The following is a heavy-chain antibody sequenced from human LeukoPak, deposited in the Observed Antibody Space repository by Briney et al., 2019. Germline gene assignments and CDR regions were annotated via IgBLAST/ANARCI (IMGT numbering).Heavy chain of an antibody. J-gene: IGHJ4*02. CDR3: ARHWETSSWYVDY. CDR1: GGSITHYY. V-gene: IGHV4-59*08. Sequence: PPETLSLTCTVSGGSITHYYWSWIRQPPGKGLEWIGYIFYSGNTNYNPSLKSRVTISVDTSKNQFSLKLSSVTAADTAVYYCARHWETSSWYVDYWGQGTLVTVSS. CDR2: IFYSGNT. D-gene: IGHD6-13*01.